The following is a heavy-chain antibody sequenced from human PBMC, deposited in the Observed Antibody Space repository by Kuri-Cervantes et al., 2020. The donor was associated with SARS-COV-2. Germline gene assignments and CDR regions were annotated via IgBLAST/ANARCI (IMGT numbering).Heavy chain of an antibody. V-gene: IGHV1-46*01. D-gene: IGHD3-3*01. CDR3: AKGPYYDFWSGYYTTGLFDYYGMDV. CDR2: INPSGGST. CDR1: GYTFTSYY. J-gene: IGHJ6*02. Sequence: ASVKVSCKASGYTFTSYYMHWARQAPGQGLEWMGIINPSGGSTSYAKKFQGRVTMTRDTSTSTVYMALNSLRAEDTAVYYCAKGPYYDFWSGYYTTGLFDYYGMDVWGQGTTVTVSS.